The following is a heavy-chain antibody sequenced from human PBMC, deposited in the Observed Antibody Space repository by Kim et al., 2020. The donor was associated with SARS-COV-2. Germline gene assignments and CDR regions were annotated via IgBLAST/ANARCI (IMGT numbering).Heavy chain of an antibody. D-gene: IGHD3-16*02. CDR3: ARVGYDYVWGSYRDYYYYYGMDV. V-gene: IGHV3-11*05. CDR1: GFTFSDYY. CDR2: ISSSSSYT. J-gene: IGHJ6*02. Sequence: GGSLRLSCAASGFTFSDYYMCWIRQAPGKGLEWVSYISSSSSYTNYADSVKGRFTISRDNAKNSLYLQMNSLRAEDTAVYYCARVGYDYVWGSYRDYYYYYGMDVWGQGTTVTVSS.